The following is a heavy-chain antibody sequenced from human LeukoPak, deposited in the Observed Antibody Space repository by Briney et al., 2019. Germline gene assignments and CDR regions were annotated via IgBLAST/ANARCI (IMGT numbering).Heavy chain of an antibody. CDR2: IKEDGSEK. V-gene: IGHV3-7*01. J-gene: IGHJ3*02. CDR3: ASGDAFDI. Sequence: GGSLRLSCAASGLTFSGFWMTWVRQAPGEGREWVANIKEDGSEKYHVDSVKGRFTISRDNAKKSVYLQMNSLRAEDTAVYYCASGDAFDIWGQGTMVTVSS. CDR1: GLTFSGFW.